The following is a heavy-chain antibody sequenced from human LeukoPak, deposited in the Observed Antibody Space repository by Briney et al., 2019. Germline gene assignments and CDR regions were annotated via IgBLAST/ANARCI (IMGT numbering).Heavy chain of an antibody. CDR2: IYYSGST. J-gene: IGHJ6*02. CDR1: GGSISSYY. Sequence: SETLSLTCTVSGGSISSYYWSWIRQPPGKGLEWIGYIYYSGSTNYNPSLKGRVTISVDTSKNQFSLKLTSVTAADTAVYYCARQLGSYYYYGMDVWGQGTTVTVSS. CDR3: ARQLGSYYYYGMDV. V-gene: IGHV4-59*01. D-gene: IGHD7-27*01.